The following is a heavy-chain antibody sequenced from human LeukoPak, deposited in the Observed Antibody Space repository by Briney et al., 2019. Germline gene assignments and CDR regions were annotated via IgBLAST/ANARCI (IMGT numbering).Heavy chain of an antibody. CDR2: ISYDGSNK. CDR3: AKPPSGSYSYYSYGMDV. Sequence: GGSLRLSCAASGFTFSSYGMPWVRQAPGKGLEWVAVISYDGSNKYYADSVKGRFTISRDNSKNTLYLQMNSLRAEDTAVYYCAKPPSGSYSYYSYGMDVWGQGTTVTVSS. CDR1: GFTFSSYG. D-gene: IGHD1-26*01. J-gene: IGHJ6*02. V-gene: IGHV3-30*18.